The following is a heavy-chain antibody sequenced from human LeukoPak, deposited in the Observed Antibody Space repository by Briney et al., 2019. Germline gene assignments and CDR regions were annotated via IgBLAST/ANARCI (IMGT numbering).Heavy chain of an antibody. J-gene: IGHJ4*02. CDR3: ARTLCGGDCVFDY. D-gene: IGHD2-21*02. V-gene: IGHV4-30-4*01. CDR2: IYYSGST. CDR1: GVSISSGDYY. Sequence: SETLSLTCTVSGVSISSGDYYWSWIRQPPGKGLEWIGYIYYSGSTYYNPSLKSRVTIPVDTSKNQFSLKLSSVTAADTAVYYCARTLCGGDCVFDYWGQGTLVTVSS.